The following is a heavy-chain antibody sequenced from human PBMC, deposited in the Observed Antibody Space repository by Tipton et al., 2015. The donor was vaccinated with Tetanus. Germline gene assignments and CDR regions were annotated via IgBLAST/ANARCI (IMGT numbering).Heavy chain of an antibody. D-gene: IGHD1-26*01. V-gene: IGHV4-61*01. Sequence: TLSLTCTVSGDSVASGSDYWSWIRQPPGKGLEWIGYVYYTGSSSYNPSLKTRVAISVDTSNNKFSLKLSSLTAADTAVYYCARTRGWDRAPFDYWGPGTLVSVSS. J-gene: IGHJ4*02. CDR2: VYYTGSS. CDR1: GDSVASGSDY. CDR3: ARTRGWDRAPFDY.